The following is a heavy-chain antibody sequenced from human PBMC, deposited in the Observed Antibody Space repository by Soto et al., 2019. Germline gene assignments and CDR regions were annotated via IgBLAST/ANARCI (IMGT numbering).Heavy chain of an antibody. CDR1: GYTFSDFD. J-gene: IGHJ6*02. Sequence: QAHLEQSGAELKRPGASVKVSCKASGYTFSDFDINWLRQASGQGPEWMGWMNAKSGDTFFPQRFQGKFNMTRDTSLSTAYMEVSSLTSDDTGIYYCARGNPFNYAGFGVWGQGTTVAVSS. CDR2: MNAKSGDT. V-gene: IGHV1-8*01. D-gene: IGHD3-16*01. CDR3: ARGNPFNYAGFGV.